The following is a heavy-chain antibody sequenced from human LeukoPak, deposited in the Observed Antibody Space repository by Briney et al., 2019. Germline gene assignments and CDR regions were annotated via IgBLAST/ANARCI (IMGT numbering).Heavy chain of an antibody. J-gene: IGHJ1*01. CDR3: ARVVQSTDSSGFYLPEYFQH. CDR2: IYYSGST. Sequence: TASETLSLTCTVSGGSISSYYWSWIRQPPGKGLEWIGYIYYSGSTNYNPSLKSRVTISVDTSKNQFSLKLSSVTAADTAVYYCARVVQSTDSSGFYLPEYFQHWGQGTLVTVSS. D-gene: IGHD3-22*01. CDR1: GGSISSYY. V-gene: IGHV4-59*01.